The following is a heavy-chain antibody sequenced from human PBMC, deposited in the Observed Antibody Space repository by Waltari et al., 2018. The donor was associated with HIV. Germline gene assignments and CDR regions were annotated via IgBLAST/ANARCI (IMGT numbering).Heavy chain of an antibody. Sequence: QVQLVQSGAEVKKPGSSVKVSCKVSGGTFSSYTTSWVRQAPGQGLEWMGRIIPILGIANYAQKFQGRVTITADKSTSTAYMELSSLRSEDTAVYYCARRNAAHAFDIWGQGTMVTVSS. CDR3: ARRNAAHAFDI. CDR2: IIPILGIA. V-gene: IGHV1-69*02. J-gene: IGHJ3*02. D-gene: IGHD6-25*01. CDR1: GGTFSSYT.